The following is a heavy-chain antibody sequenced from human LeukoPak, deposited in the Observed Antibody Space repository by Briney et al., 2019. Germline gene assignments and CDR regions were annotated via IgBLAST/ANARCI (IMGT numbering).Heavy chain of an antibody. J-gene: IGHJ3*02. V-gene: IGHV4-34*01. CDR1: GGSFSGYY. D-gene: IGHD6-13*01. CDR2: INHSGST. CDR3: ARSIKWGTGISSSWYWGSRAFDI. Sequence: SETLSLTCAVYGGSFSGYYWSWIRQPPGKGLEWIGEINHSGSTNYNPSLKSRVTISVDTSKNQFSLKLSSVTAADTAVYYCARSIKWGTGISSSWYWGSRAFDIWGQGTMVTVSS.